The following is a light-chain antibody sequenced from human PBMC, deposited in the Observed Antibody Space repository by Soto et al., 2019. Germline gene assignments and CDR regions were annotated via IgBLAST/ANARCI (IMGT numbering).Light chain of an antibody. Sequence: IVLTQSPDTLYLSEGEGSTLSCRASQSVTYDQLAWYRQTPGQAPRLLIYGASSRAAGIPDRFSGSGSGTDFSLTISRLEPEDFVVYHCQQYGDLPPTFGQGTKLEIK. CDR1: QSVTYDQ. CDR2: GAS. CDR3: QQYGDLPPT. J-gene: IGKJ1*01. V-gene: IGKV3-20*01.